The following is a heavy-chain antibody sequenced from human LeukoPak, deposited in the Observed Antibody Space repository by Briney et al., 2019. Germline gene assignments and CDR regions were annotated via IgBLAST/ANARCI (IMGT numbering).Heavy chain of an antibody. Sequence: GASVKVSCKASGGTFSSYAISWVRQAPGQGLEWMGGIIPIFGTANYAQKFQGRVTMARDTSISTAYMELSRLRSDDTAVYYCALDHKINWVDYWGQGTLVTVSS. CDR3: ALDHKINWVDY. D-gene: IGHD7-27*01. CDR1: GGTFSSYA. CDR2: IIPIFGTA. V-gene: IGHV1-69*05. J-gene: IGHJ4*02.